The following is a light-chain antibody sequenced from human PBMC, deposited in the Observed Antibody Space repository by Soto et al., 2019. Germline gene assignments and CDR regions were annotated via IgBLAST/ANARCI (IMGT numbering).Light chain of an antibody. CDR1: SSNIGSYH. CDR2: DND. Sequence: QSVLTQPPSVSAAPGQKVTISCSGSSSNIGSYHVSWYQQLPGTAPKLLLYDNDKRPSGIPDRFSGSKSGTSATLDITGLQTGDEAEYYCGTWDSSLSDVLFGGGTTLTVL. CDR3: GTWDSSLSDVL. J-gene: IGLJ2*01. V-gene: IGLV1-51*01.